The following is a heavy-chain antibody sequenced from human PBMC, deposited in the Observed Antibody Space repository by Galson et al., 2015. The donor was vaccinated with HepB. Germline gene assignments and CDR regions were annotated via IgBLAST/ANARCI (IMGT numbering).Heavy chain of an antibody. CDR3: ARDRGSWADTAMVFDY. Sequence: SLRLSCAASGFTFSSYSMNWVRQAPGKGLEWVSSISSSSSYIYYADSVKGRFTISRDNAKNSLYLQMNSLRAEDTAVYYCARDRGSWADTAMVFDYWGQGTLVTVSS. CDR2: ISSSSSYI. J-gene: IGHJ4*02. D-gene: IGHD5-18*01. CDR1: GFTFSSYS. V-gene: IGHV3-21*01.